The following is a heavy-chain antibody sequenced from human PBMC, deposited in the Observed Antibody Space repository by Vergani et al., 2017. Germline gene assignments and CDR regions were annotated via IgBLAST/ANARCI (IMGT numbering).Heavy chain of an antibody. V-gene: IGHV1-18*01. J-gene: IGHJ4*02. D-gene: IGHD6-13*01. CDR1: GYTFTSYG. Sequence: QVQLVQSGAEVKKPGASVKVSCKASGYTFTSYGISWVRQAPGQGLEWVGWISAYNGNTNYAQKLQGRVTMTTDTSTSTAYMELRSLRSDDTAVYYCARDPRISSSWYDRRQSSPPGPHYWGQGTLVTVSS. CDR3: ARDPRISSSWYDRRQSSPPGPHY. CDR2: ISAYNGNT.